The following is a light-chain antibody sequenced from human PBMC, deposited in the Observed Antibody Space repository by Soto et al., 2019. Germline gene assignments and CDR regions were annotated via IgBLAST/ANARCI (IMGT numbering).Light chain of an antibody. Sequence: EIVLTQSPGTLSLSPGERATLSCRASQSVSSSYLAWYQQKPGQAPRLLIYGASSRATVIPDRFSGSGSGTDFTLTISRLEPEDFAVYYCQQYGSSPSRTFGQGTKVDIK. CDR2: GAS. V-gene: IGKV3-20*01. CDR1: QSVSSSY. J-gene: IGKJ1*01. CDR3: QQYGSSPSRT.